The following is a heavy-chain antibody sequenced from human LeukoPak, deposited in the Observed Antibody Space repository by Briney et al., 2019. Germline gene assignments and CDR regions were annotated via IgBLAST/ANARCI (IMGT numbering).Heavy chain of an antibody. CDR2: IIPILGIA. D-gene: IGHD1-1*01. CDR1: GGTFSSYA. J-gene: IGHJ4*02. CDR3: ARGYSYFDY. Sequence: GASVKVSCKASGGTFSSYAISWVRQAPGQGLEWMGRIIPILGIANYAQKFQGRVTITADKSTSTAYMELSSLRSEDMAVYYCARGYSYFDYWGQGTLVTVSS. V-gene: IGHV1-69*04.